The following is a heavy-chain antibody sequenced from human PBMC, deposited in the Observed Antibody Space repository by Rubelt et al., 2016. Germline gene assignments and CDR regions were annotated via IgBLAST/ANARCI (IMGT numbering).Heavy chain of an antibody. D-gene: IGHD4-23*01. V-gene: IGHV4-59*12. CDR2: IYYSGST. CDR1: GGSISSYY. Sequence: QVQLQESGPGLVKPSETLSLTCTVSGGSISSYYWSWIRQPPGKGLEWIGYIYYSGSTNYNPSPKSRVTISVDTSKNQFSLQLSSVTAADTAVYYCAFEERGEDYGGNSPYYYGMDVWGQGTTVTVSS. J-gene: IGHJ6*02. CDR3: AFEERGEDYGGNSPYYYGMDV.